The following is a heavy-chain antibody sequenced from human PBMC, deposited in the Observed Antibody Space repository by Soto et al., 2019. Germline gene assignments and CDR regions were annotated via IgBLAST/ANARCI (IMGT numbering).Heavy chain of an antibody. Sequence: EVQLVESGGGLVQPGGSLRLSCAASGFTFSSYAMHWVRQAPGKGLEYVSAISSHGGSTYYVNSVQGRFTISRDNSKNTVVLQRGSLRAEDMAVYYCARGFYGSGGTLVETFDYWGQGSLVTVSS. CDR1: GFTFSSYA. CDR2: ISSHGGST. CDR3: ARGFYGSGGTLVETFDY. J-gene: IGHJ4*02. V-gene: IGHV3-64*01. D-gene: IGHD3-10*01.